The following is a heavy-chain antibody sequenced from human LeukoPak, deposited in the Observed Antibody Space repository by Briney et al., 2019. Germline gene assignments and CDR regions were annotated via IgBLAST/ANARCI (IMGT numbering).Heavy chain of an antibody. CDR3: ARGLYSSSP. CDR2: ISGSGGST. CDR1: GFTFSNYA. D-gene: IGHD6-6*01. V-gene: IGHV3-23*01. Sequence: GGSLRLSCAASGFTFSNYAMNWVRQAPGKGLEWVSAISGSGGSTYYADSVKSRFTISRDNSKNTLYLQVNSLRAEDTAVYYCARGLYSSSPWGQGILVTVSS. J-gene: IGHJ4*02.